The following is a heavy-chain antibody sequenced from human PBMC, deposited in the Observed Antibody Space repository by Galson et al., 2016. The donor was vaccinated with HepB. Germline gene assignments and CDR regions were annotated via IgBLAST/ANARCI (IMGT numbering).Heavy chain of an antibody. CDR3: VRDHSVVPTTAYNWFDP. Sequence: SLRLSCAASGFAFSSHWMHWVRQDLGKGLVWVSRINSDGTISNYADSVKGRFTISRDNAENTLYLQMNSLRDEDTAVYFCVRDHSVVPTTAYNWFDPWGRGTLVTVSS. CDR2: INSDGTIS. CDR1: GFAFSSHW. J-gene: IGHJ5*02. V-gene: IGHV3-74*01. D-gene: IGHD4-23*01.